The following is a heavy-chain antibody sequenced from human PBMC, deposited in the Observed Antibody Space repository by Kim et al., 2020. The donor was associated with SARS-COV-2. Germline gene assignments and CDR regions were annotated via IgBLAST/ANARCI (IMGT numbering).Heavy chain of an antibody. CDR1: GGTFSSYA. V-gene: IGHV1-69*13. CDR3: AVDPPSAYGSGSFNWFDP. CDR2: IIPIFGTA. D-gene: IGHD3-10*01. J-gene: IGHJ5*02. Sequence: SVKVSCKASGGTFSSYAISWVRQAPGQGLEWMGGIIPIFGTANYAQKFQGRVTITADESTSTAYMELSSLRSEDTAVYYCAVDPPSAYGSGSFNWFDPWGQGTLVTVSS.